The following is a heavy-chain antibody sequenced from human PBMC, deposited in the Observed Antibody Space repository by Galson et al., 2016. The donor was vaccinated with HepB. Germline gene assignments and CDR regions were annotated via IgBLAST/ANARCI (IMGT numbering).Heavy chain of an antibody. CDR3: ARDYGGNSGWFDP. J-gene: IGHJ5*02. CDR1: GYTFTSYD. V-gene: IGHV1-8*01. CDR2: MNPNSGDT. D-gene: IGHD4-23*01. Sequence: VKVSCKASGYTFTSYDLNWVRQATGQGLEWLGWMNPNSGDTGYAQKFQGRVTLTRSTSLRTAYMELRSLTSEDTAVYYCARDYGGNSGWFDPWGQGTLVTVSS.